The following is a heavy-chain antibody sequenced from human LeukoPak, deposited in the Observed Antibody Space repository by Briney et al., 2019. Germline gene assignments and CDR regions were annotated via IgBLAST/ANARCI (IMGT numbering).Heavy chain of an antibody. Sequence: ASVKVSCKASGYTFTSYWIAWVRQMPGKGLEWMGIIYPGDSDTRYSPSFQGQVTISADKSISNAYLQWSSLKASDTAMYYCARIGGASSSWYVFYFQHWGQGTLVTVSS. D-gene: IGHD6-13*01. CDR1: GYTFTSYW. J-gene: IGHJ1*01. CDR2: IYPGDSDT. V-gene: IGHV5-51*01. CDR3: ARIGGASSSWYVFYFQH.